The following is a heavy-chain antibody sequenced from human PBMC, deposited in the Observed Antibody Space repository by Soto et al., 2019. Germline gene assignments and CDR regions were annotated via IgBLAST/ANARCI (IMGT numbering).Heavy chain of an antibody. J-gene: IGHJ4*02. CDR2: IKEDASEK. Sequence: EVQLVESGGDLVQPGGSLSLSCVASGFTFSNYWMNWVRQAPGMGLEWVAGIKEDASEKNYVGSVKGRFSISRDNAKNSLFLQLNSLRAEDTAVYYCATAIEAPFNNYDYWGQGTLVTVSS. CDR3: ATAIEAPFNNYDY. V-gene: IGHV3-7*01. CDR1: GFTFSNYW.